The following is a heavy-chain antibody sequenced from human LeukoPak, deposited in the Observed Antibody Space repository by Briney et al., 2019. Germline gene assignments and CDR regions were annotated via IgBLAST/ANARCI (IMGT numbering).Heavy chain of an antibody. J-gene: IGHJ6*03. CDR3: ARLIQLSSYYYCYYMDV. CDR2: IYYSGST. Sequence: SETLSLTCTVSGGSISSYYWSWIRQPPGKGLEWIGYIYYSGSTNYNPSLKSRVTISVDTSKNQFSLKLSSVTAADTAVFYCARLIQLSSYYYCYYMDVWGKGTTVTVSS. V-gene: IGHV4-59*01. D-gene: IGHD5-18*01. CDR1: GGSISSYY.